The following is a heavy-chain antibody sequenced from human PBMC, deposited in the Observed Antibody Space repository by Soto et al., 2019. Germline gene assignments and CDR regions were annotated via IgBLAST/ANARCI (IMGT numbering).Heavy chain of an antibody. V-gene: IGHV3-30*18. J-gene: IGHJ6*02. CDR2: ISYDGSNK. CDR3: AKDSYPTVIKVGMDV. CDR1: GFTFSSYG. Sequence: QVQLVESGGGVVQPGRSLRLSCAASGFTFSSYGMHWVRQAPGKGLEWVAVISYDGSNKYYADSVKGRFTISRDNSKNTLYLQMNSLRAEDTAVYYCAKDSYPTVIKVGMDVWGQGTTVTVSS. D-gene: IGHD4-17*01.